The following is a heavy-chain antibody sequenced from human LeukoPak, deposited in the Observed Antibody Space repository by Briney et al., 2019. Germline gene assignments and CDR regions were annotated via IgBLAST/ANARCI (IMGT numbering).Heavy chain of an antibody. V-gene: IGHV3-23*01. CDR2: ISSSGGST. Sequence: GGSLRLSCAASGFTFSRYVMGWVRQAPGKGLEWFSGISSSGGSTYYADSVRGRFTVSRDNSKNTLYLQMNSLSAEDTAIYYCARGSTWGQGTLVTVSS. J-gene: IGHJ5*02. D-gene: IGHD1-26*01. CDR3: ARGST. CDR1: GFTFSRYV.